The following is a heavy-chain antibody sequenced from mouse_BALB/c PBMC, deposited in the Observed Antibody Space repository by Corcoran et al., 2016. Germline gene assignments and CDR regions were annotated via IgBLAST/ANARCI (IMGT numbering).Heavy chain of an antibody. CDR3: SRWEWYFDV. J-gene: IGHJ1*01. CDR2: IDPANGNT. V-gene: IGHV14-3*02. D-gene: IGHD4-1*01. CDR1: GFNIKDTY. Sequence: EVQLQQSGAELVKPGASVKLSCTASGFNIKDTYMHWVKQRPEQGLEWIGRIDPANGNTKYDPKFQGKATITADTSSNTAYLQLSSLTSEDTAVYYCSRWEWYFDVWGAGTTVTVSS.